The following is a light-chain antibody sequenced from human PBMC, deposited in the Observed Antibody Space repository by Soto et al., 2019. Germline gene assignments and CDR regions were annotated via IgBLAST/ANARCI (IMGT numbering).Light chain of an antibody. CDR1: SSDVGGYNY. CDR2: DVS. J-gene: IGLJ1*01. V-gene: IGLV2-14*01. Sequence: QSALTQPASVSGSPGQSITISCTGTSSDVGGYNYVSWYQQHPVKAPKLMIYDVSNRPSGVSNRFSGSKSGNTASLTISGLQAEDDADYYCSSYTSSSNYGFGNGTKVTVL. CDR3: SSYTSSSNYG.